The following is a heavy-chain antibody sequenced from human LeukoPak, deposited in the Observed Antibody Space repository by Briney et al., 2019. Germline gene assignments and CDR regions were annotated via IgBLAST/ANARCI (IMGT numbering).Heavy chain of an antibody. CDR3: VRHDGRGGATMGSLDS. J-gene: IGHJ4*02. CDR2: LYLSRTT. V-gene: IGHV4-39*01. CDR1: GGSISGGSHH. D-gene: IGHD5-12*01. Sequence: SETLSLTCTVSGGSISGGSHHWGWFRQSPGKGFEWIVSLYLSRTTYYNPSLNSRVTISVDTSKNQFSLQLDSVTAADTAVYYCVRHDGRGGATMGSLDSWGQGSLVTVSS.